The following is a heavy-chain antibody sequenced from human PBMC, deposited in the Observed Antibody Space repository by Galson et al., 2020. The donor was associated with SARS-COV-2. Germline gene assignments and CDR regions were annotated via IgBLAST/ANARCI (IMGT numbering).Heavy chain of an antibody. CDR1: GYTFSSYG. D-gene: IGHD2-15*01. J-gene: IGHJ4*02. V-gene: IGHV1-18*04. Sequence: ASVKVSCKASGYTFSSYGITWVRQAPGQGLEWVGWISGYNGDTNHAQKFQGRITMTTDTSTDTAYMELNSLRSDDTAVYFCARHRRLICSIGLCHALDYWGQGTLVTVST. CDR3: ARHRRLICSIGLCHALDY. CDR2: ISGYNGDT.